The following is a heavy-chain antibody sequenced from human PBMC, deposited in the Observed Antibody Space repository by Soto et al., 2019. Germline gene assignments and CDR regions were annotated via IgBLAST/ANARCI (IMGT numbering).Heavy chain of an antibody. CDR2: ISSSSSYI. V-gene: IGHV3-21*01. CDR3: ARDWDSYCGGDCYPSFDY. CDR1: GFTFSSYS. D-gene: IGHD2-21*02. Sequence: EVQLVESGGGLVKPGGSLRLSCAASGFTFSSYSMNWVRQAPGKGLEWVSSISSSSSYIYYADSVKGRFTISRDNAKNSLYLQMNSLRAEDTAVYYCARDWDSYCGGDCYPSFDYWGQGTLVTVSS. J-gene: IGHJ4*02.